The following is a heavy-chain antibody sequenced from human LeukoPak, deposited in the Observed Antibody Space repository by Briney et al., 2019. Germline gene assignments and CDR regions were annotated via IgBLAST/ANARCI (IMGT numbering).Heavy chain of an antibody. V-gene: IGHV4-30-4*01. J-gene: IGHJ4*02. CDR1: GGSISSGDYY. Sequence: PSQTLSLTCTVSGGSISSGDYYWSWIRQPPGEGLEWIGYIYYSGRTYYNPSLTSRVTRSLDTSKNQFSLNLNPVTAADTAVYYCPIRDGYKYALDYWGQGTLVTVSS. CDR2: IYYSGRT. CDR3: PIRDGYKYALDY. D-gene: IGHD5-24*01.